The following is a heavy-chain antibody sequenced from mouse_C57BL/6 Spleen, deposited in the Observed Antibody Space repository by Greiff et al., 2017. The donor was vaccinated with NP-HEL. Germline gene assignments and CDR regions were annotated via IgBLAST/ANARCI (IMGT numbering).Heavy chain of an antibody. D-gene: IGHD4-1*01. V-gene: IGHV3-1*01. CDR2: ISYSGST. J-gene: IGHJ3*01. CDR3: ASGNWSWFAY. CDR1: GYSITSGYD. Sequence: EVQLQQSGPGMVKPSQSLSLTCTVTGYSITSGYDWHWIRHFPGNKLEWMGYISYSGSTNYNPSLKSRISITHDTSKNHFFLKLNSVTTEDTATYYCASGNWSWFAYWGQGTLVTVSA.